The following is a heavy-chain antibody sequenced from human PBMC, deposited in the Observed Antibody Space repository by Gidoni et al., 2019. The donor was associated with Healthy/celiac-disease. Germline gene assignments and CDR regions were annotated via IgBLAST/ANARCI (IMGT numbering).Heavy chain of an antibody. J-gene: IGHJ4*02. V-gene: IGHV3-30*18. CDR1: VFTFSSYG. CDR2: ISYDGSNK. CDR3: AKDVMGSVIGPFDY. Sequence: VQLVVSVGGVVQPGRSLRRSCSASVFTFSSYGMHWVRQAPGKGLEWVAVISYDGSNKYYADSVKGRFTISRDNSKNTLYLKMNSLRAEDTAVYYRAKDVMGSVIGPFDYRGQGSLVTASS. D-gene: IGHD3-16*02.